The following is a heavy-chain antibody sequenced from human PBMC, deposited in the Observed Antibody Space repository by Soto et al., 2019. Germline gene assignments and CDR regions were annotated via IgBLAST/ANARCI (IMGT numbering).Heavy chain of an antibody. D-gene: IGHD1-26*01. CDR3: ARGGSLYWYFDL. CDR2: INAGNGNT. V-gene: IGHV1-3*01. J-gene: IGHJ2*01. Sequence: QVQLVQSGAEVKKPGASVKVSCKASGYTFTNYAMHWVRQAPGQRLEWMGWINAGNGNTKYSQKFQGXVXXXRXXSASTAYMELSSLRSEDTAVYYCARGGSLYWYFDLWGRGTLVTVSS. CDR1: GYTFTNYA.